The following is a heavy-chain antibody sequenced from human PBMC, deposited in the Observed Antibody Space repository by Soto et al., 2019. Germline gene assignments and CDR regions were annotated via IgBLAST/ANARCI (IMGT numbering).Heavy chain of an antibody. CDR3: ARVVVAATSLYYYYGMDV. CDR2: IIPIFGTA. J-gene: IGHJ6*02. V-gene: IGHV1-69*01. D-gene: IGHD2-15*01. Sequence: QVQLVQSGAEVKKPGSSVKVSCKASGGTFSSYAISWVRQAPGQGLEWMGGIIPIFGTANYAQKFQGRVTITADESTSTGYMELSSLRSEDTAVYYCARVVVAATSLYYYYGMDVWGQGTTVTVCS. CDR1: GGTFSSYA.